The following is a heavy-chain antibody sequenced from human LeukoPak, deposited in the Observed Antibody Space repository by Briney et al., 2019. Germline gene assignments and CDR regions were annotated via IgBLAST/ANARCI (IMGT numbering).Heavy chain of an antibody. Sequence: PSETLSLTCAVYGGSFSGYYWSWIRQPPGKGLEWIGEINHSGSTNYNPSLKSRVTISVDTSKNQFSLKLSSVTAADTAVYYCARVHYGSGSLVDYWGQGTLVTVSS. CDR3: ARVHYGSGSLVDY. D-gene: IGHD3-10*01. J-gene: IGHJ4*02. CDR2: INHSGST. CDR1: GGSFSGYY. V-gene: IGHV4-34*01.